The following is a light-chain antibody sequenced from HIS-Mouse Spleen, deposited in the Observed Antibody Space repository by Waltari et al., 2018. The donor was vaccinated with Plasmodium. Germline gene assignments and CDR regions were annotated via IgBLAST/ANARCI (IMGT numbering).Light chain of an antibody. Sequence: QSALTQPPSASGSPGQSVTISCTGHSSDVGGYHYVPWYQQHPGKAPKLMIYEVSKRPSGVPDRFSGSKSGNTASLTVSGLQAEDEADYYCSSYAGSNNLVFGGGTKLTVL. V-gene: IGLV2-8*01. J-gene: IGLJ2*01. CDR2: EVS. CDR3: SSYAGSNNLV. CDR1: SSDVGGYHY.